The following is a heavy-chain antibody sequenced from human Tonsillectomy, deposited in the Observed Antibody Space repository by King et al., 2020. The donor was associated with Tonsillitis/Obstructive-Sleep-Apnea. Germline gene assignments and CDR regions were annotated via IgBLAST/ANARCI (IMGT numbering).Heavy chain of an antibody. CDR3: ARGSRFLEWLLGGNWFDP. V-gene: IGHV4-34*01. CDR1: GGSFSGYY. D-gene: IGHD3-3*01. Sequence: VQLPQWGAGLLKPSKTLSLTCAVYGGSFSGYYWSWIRQPPGKGLEWIGEINHSGSTNYNPSLKSRVTISVDTSKNQFSLKLSSVTAADTAVYYCARGSRFLEWLLGGNWFDPWGQGTLVTVSS. CDR2: INHSGST. J-gene: IGHJ5*02.